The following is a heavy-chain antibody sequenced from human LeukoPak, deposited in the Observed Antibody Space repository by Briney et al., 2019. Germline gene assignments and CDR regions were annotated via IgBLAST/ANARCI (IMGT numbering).Heavy chain of an antibody. V-gene: IGHV4-34*01. Sequence: SETLSLTCAVYGGSFSDYYWSWIRQPPGKGLEWIGEINHSGSTNYNPSLKSRVTISVDTSKNQFSLKLSSVTAADTAVYYCARAGSLGDGYNWGVRGPWGQGTLVTVSS. J-gene: IGHJ5*02. CDR3: ARAGSLGDGYNWGVRGP. D-gene: IGHD5-24*01. CDR2: INHSGST. CDR1: GGSFSDYY.